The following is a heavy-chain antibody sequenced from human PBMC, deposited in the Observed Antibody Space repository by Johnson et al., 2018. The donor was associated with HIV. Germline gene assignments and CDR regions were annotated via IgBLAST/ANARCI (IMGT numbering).Heavy chain of an antibody. Sequence: QVHLVESGGGVVQPGRSLRLSCAASGFTFSSFGMHWVRQAPGKGLEWVAVIWYDGSNRYYADSVKGRFTISRDNSRNTLYLQMNSLRAEDTAVYYCARGTGGWPLFDIWGQGTMVTVSS. V-gene: IGHV3-33*01. CDR3: ARGTGGWPLFDI. J-gene: IGHJ3*02. CDR2: IWYDGSNR. D-gene: IGHD6-19*01. CDR1: GFTFSSFG.